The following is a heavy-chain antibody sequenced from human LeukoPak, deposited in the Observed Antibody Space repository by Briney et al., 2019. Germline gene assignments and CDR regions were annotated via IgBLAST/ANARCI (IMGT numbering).Heavy chain of an antibody. CDR1: GFTFNSYS. CDR2: ISSSGTTM. CDR3: ARSQWVRGASYYFDY. J-gene: IGHJ4*02. V-gene: IGHV3-48*02. D-gene: IGHD3-10*01. Sequence: GGSLRLSCAASGFTFNSYSMNWVRQAPGKGLEWVSYISSSGTTMYYADSVKGRFTISRDNAKNSLYLQMNSLRDEDTAVHSCARSQWVRGASYYFDYWGQGALVTVSS.